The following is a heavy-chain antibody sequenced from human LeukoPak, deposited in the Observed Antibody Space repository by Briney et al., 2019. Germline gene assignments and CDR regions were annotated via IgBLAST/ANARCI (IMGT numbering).Heavy chain of an antibody. CDR3: ARGWGGLGWFFDY. D-gene: IGHD4-23*01. V-gene: IGHV3-23*01. CDR2: ISGGGDIT. J-gene: IGHJ4*02. CDR1: GFTFSSYA. Sequence: GGSLRLSCAASGFTFSSYAMTWVRQAPGKGLEWVSAISGGGDITSYADSVKGRFTISRDNSKNTLYLQMNSLRAEDTAVYYCARGWGGLGWFFDYWGQGTLVTVSS.